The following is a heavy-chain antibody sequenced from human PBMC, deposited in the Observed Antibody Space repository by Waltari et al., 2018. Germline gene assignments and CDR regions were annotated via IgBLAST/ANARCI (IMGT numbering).Heavy chain of an antibody. J-gene: IGHJ4*02. D-gene: IGHD2-8*02. CDR2: IIPIFGTA. V-gene: IGHV1-69*05. CDR3: ARGGRGYCTGGVCFHFDY. CDR1: GGTFSSYA. Sequence: QVQLVQSGAEVKKPGSSVKVSCKASGGTFSSYAISWVRQAPGQGLEWMGGIIPIFGTANYAQKFQGRVTITTDESTSTAYMELSSLRSEDTAVYYCARGGRGYCTGGVCFHFDYWGQGTLVTVSS.